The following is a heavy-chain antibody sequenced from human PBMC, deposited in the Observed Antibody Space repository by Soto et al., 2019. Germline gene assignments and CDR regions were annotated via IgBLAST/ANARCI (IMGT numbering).Heavy chain of an antibody. CDR3: ARGIFGVVYYYYYMDV. D-gene: IGHD3-3*02. V-gene: IGHV4-34*01. CDR2: INHSGST. Sequence: PSETLSLTCAVYGGSFSGYYWSWIRQPPGEGLEWIGEINHSGSTNYNPSLKSRVTISVDTSKNQFSLKLSSVTAADTAVYYCARGIFGVVYYYYYMDVWGIGTTVTVSS. CDR1: GGSFSGYY. J-gene: IGHJ6*03.